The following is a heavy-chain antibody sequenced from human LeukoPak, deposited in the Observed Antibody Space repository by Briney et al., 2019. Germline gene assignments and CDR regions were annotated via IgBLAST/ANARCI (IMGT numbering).Heavy chain of an antibody. CDR3: ARDYPPIMITFGGVIAYDY. D-gene: IGHD3-16*02. CDR1: GYTFTSYG. V-gene: IGHV1-18*01. J-gene: IGHJ4*02. CDR2: ISAYNGNT. Sequence: GASVKVSCKASGYTFTSYGISWVRQAPGQGLEWMGWISAYNGNTNYAQKLQGRVTMTTDTSTSTAYMELRSLRSDDTAVYYCARDYPPIMITFGGVIAYDYWGQGTLVTVSS.